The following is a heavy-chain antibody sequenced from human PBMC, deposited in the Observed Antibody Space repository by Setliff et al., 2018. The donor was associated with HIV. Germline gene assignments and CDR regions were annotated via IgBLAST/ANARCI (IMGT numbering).Heavy chain of an antibody. CDR2: ISSSSSYI. J-gene: IGHJ3*02. V-gene: IGHV3-21*01. Sequence: PGGSLRLSCAASGFTFSSYSMNWVRQAPGKWLEWVSSISSSSSYIFYADSVKGRFTISRDNAKNSLYLQMSSLRAEDTAVYYCARDPYYYDSSDYGPRAFDIWGQGTMVTVSS. D-gene: IGHD3-22*01. CDR3: ARDPYYYDSSDYGPRAFDI. CDR1: GFTFSSYS.